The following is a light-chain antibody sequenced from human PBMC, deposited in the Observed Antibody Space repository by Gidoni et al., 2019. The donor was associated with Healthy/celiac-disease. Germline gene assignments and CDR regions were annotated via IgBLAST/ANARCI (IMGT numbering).Light chain of an antibody. J-gene: IGLJ3*02. CDR1: ALPKQY. CDR2: KDS. Sequence: SNELTQPPSVSVSPGQTARITCSGDALPKQYAYWYQQKPGQAPVLVIYKDSERPSGISERFSGSSSGTTVTLTISGVQAEDEAVYYCQSADSSGQVFGGGTKLSVL. V-gene: IGLV3-25*03. CDR3: QSADSSGQV.